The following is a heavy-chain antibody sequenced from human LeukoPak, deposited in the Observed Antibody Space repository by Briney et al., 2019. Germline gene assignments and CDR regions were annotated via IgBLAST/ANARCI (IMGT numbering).Heavy chain of an antibody. J-gene: IGHJ4*02. V-gene: IGHV4-31*03. CDR2: IYHSGST. CDR3: ATRRTVYFDY. CDR1: GGSISSGGYY. Sequence: SETLSLTCTVSGGSISSGGYYWSWIRQHPGKGLEWIGYIYHSGSTYYNPFLKSRVTISVDTSKNQFSLKLSSVTAADTAVYYCATRRTVYFDYWGPGTLDTVSS. D-gene: IGHD1-1*01.